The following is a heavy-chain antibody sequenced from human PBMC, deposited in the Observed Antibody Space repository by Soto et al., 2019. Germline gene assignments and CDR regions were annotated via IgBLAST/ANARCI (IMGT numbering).Heavy chain of an antibody. CDR1: GDPVDNYA. Sequence: SVKVSCKASGDPVDNYAIIWVRQAPGQGLEWVGGIIPHVDAANYARKFQCRVTIAADESAGTAYMELSRLTSEGTAVYYCAKGSYYDASRAYDPTGSYYNYFGLDVCGRGTTVTVSS. V-gene: IGHV1-69*01. J-gene: IGHJ6*02. CDR2: IIPHVDAA. D-gene: IGHD3-10*01. CDR3: AKGSYYDASRAYDPTGSYYNYFGLDV.